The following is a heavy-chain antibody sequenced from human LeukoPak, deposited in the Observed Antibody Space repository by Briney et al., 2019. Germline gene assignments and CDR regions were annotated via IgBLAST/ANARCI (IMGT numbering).Heavy chain of an antibody. J-gene: IGHJ4*02. D-gene: IGHD2-15*01. CDR1: GFTFSYYW. CDR3: ARDPHSTNPGYRTTWAAGN. CDR2: IKQDGSEK. Sequence: GGSLRLSCAASGFTFSYYWMSWVRQAPGKGLEWVANIKQDGSEKYYVDSVKGRFTISRDDAKNSLYLQMNSLRAEDTAVYYCARDPHSTNPGYRTTWAAGNWGQGTLVTVSS. V-gene: IGHV3-7*01.